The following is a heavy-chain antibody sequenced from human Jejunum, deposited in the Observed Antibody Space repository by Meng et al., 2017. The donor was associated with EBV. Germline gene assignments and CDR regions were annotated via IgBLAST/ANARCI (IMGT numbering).Heavy chain of an antibody. D-gene: IGHD3-3*01. CDR3: ARGAQPIDL. Sequence: VVQLGVEVKKPGASVKVSCKASGLTLTNYDIHWVRQASGQGLEWMGWMNPSNGKTGYAQKFQGRVTMTRDASTSTAYMELSSLRSDDTAVYFCARGAQPIDLWGQGTLVTVSS. V-gene: IGHV1-8*01. CDR2: MNPSNGKT. CDR1: GLTLTNYD. J-gene: IGHJ5*02.